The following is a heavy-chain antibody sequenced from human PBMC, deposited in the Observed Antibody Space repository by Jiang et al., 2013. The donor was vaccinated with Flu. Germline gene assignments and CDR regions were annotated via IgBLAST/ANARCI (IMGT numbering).Heavy chain of an antibody. J-gene: IGHJ4*02. Sequence: QSGAEVKKPGASVKVSCKTSGYIFTDFYFYWVRQAPGQGLECVGWIYPKNGQTDYAQKFRGRVTMTADTSMNTAYMELSSLTSGDTAVYYCARDGISTSPDFDFWGQGTPVTVSS. V-gene: IGHV1-2*02. CDR2: IYPKNGQT. D-gene: IGHD1-14*01. CDR1: GYIFTDFY. CDR3: ARDGISTSPDFDF.